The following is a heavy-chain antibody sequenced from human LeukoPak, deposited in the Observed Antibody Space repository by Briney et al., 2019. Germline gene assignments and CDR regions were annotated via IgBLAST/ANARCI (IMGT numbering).Heavy chain of an antibody. CDR2: INEDGSET. D-gene: IGHD6-13*01. CDR1: GFTFSTYW. J-gene: IGHJ6*03. Sequence: GGSLRLSCAASGFTFSTYWMSWVRQAPGKGLEWVANINEDGSETYYVDSVKGRFTISRDNAKNSLYLQMNSLRAEDTAVYYCARIAAAYYSYYMDVRGKGTTVTVSS. V-gene: IGHV3-7*01. CDR3: ARIAAAYYSYYMDV.